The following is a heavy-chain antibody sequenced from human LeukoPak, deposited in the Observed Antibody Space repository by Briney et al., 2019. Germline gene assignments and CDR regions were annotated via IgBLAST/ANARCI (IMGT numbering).Heavy chain of an antibody. D-gene: IGHD3-22*01. CDR3: ARDRPYYYDSSGFPYYFDY. CDR1: GFTFSSYE. Sequence: PGRSLRLSCAASGFTFSSYEMNWVRQAPGKGLEWVSYISSSGSTIYYADSVKGRFTISRDNAKNSLYLQMNSLRAEDTAVYYCARDRPYYYDSSGFPYYFDYWGQGTLVTVSS. J-gene: IGHJ4*02. V-gene: IGHV3-48*03. CDR2: ISSSGSTI.